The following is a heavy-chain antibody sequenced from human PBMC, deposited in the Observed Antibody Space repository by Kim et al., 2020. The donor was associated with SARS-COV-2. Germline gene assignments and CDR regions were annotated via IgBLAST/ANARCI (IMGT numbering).Heavy chain of an antibody. Sequence: GGSLRLSCAASGFTFSSYAMHWVRQAPGKGLEWVAVISYDGTKKYYADSVKGRFTISRDNSKNTLYLQMKSLRAEDTAVYYCARRDGLDYGGYYVHAAHFDCWGQGTLVTVSS. CDR2: ISYDGTKK. V-gene: IGHV3-30*04. J-gene: IGHJ4*02. CDR3: ARRDGLDYGGYYVHAAHFDC. CDR1: GFTFSSYA. D-gene: IGHD4-17*01.